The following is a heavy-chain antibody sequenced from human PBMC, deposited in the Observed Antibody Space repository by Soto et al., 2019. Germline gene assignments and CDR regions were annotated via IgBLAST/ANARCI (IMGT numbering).Heavy chain of an antibody. D-gene: IGHD5-18*01. Sequence: QVQLQESGPGLVKPSQTLSLTCTVSGGSISSGGYYWSWIRQHPGKGLEWIGYIYYSGSTYYNPSFKRRVTISVDTSKNQFSLKLSSVTAADTAVYYCASRGYSYGFSLGMDVWGQGTTVTVSS. CDR2: IYYSGST. J-gene: IGHJ6*02. CDR1: GGSISSGGYY. V-gene: IGHV4-31*03. CDR3: ASRGYSYGFSLGMDV.